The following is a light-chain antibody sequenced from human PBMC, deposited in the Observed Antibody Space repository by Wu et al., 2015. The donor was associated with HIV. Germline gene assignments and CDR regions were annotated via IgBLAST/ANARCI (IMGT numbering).Light chain of an antibody. Sequence: IVLTQSPATLPLSPGERATLSCRAGQTVSTFLAWYQQKPGQAPRLLIFGASNRATGIPARFSGSGSGTDFTLTISSLEPEDFAVYYCQQRSNWPYSFGQGTKLEIK. J-gene: IGKJ2*03. CDR2: GAS. V-gene: IGKV3-11*01. CDR3: QQRSNWPYS. CDR1: QTVSTF.